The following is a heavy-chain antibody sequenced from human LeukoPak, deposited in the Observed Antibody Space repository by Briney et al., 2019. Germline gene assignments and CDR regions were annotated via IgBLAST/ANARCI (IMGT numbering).Heavy chain of an antibody. J-gene: IGHJ5*02. CDR3: ARDRGPGVLAAAGTALPFDP. CDR2: ISAYIGNT. Sequence: WASVKVSCKASGYTFTSYGISWVRQAPGQGLEWMGWISAYIGNTNYAQKLQGRVTMTTDTSTSTAYMELRSLRSDDTAVYYCARDRGPGVLAAAGTALPFDPWGQGTLVTVSS. D-gene: IGHD6-13*01. V-gene: IGHV1-18*01. CDR1: GYTFTSYG.